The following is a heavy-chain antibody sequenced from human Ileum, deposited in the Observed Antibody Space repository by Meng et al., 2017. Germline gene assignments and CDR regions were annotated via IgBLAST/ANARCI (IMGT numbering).Heavy chain of an antibody. Sequence: EGRLVGAGGGLVQRGGSLRLSCEAYGFSFSDFWMHWVRQAPGKGLEWVSRIIGDGSARDYADSEKGRFIISRDNAKTTVYLEMNNLRAEDTAIYYCARDLHIAAANYWGQGTLVTVSS. CDR3: ARDLHIAAANY. V-gene: IGHV3-74*01. J-gene: IGHJ4*02. CDR2: IIGDGSAR. CDR1: GFSFSDFW. D-gene: IGHD6-13*01.